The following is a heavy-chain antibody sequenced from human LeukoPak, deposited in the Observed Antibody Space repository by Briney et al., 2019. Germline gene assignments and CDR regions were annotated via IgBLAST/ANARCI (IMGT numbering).Heavy chain of an antibody. D-gene: IGHD2-2*01. CDR3: TRPPYCSSTSCYRAFDI. Sequence: SETLSLTCAVYGGSFSGYYWSWIRQPPGKGLEWIGEINHSGSTNYNPSLKSRVTISVDTSKNQFSLKLSSVSAADTAIYYCTRPPYCSSTSCYRAFDIWSQGTMVFVSS. V-gene: IGHV4-34*01. J-gene: IGHJ3*02. CDR2: INHSGST. CDR1: GGSFSGYY.